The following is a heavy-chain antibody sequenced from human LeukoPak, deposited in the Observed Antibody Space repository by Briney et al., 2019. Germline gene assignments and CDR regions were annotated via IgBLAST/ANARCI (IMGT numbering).Heavy chain of an antibody. CDR1: GYIFTSYG. V-gene: IGHV1-69*05. Sequence: GASVKVSCKASGYIFTSYGISWVRQAPGQGLEWMGGIIPIFGTANYAQRLQGRVTITTDESTSTAYMELSSLRSEDTAVYYCARDLSRVGGSMAFDIWGQGTMVTVSS. CDR3: ARDLSRVGGSMAFDI. J-gene: IGHJ3*02. D-gene: IGHD2-15*01. CDR2: IIPIFGTA.